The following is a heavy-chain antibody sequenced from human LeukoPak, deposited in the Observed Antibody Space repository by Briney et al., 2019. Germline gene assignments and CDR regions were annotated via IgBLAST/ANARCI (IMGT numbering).Heavy chain of an antibody. J-gene: IGHJ4*02. CDR2: IKQDGSEI. CDR1: KFTFSNFW. CDR3: ARATVY. Sequence: GGSLRLSCAASKFTFSNFWMSWVRQAPGKGLEWVATIKQDGSEIYYVDSVKGRFTISRDNAKNSLYLQMNSLRAEDTAVYYCARATVYWGQGTLVTVSP. V-gene: IGHV3-7*01. D-gene: IGHD4-17*01.